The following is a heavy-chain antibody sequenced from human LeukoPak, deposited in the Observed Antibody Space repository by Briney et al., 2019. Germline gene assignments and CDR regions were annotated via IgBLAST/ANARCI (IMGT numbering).Heavy chain of an antibody. CDR1: GSTFSNAW. V-gene: IGHV3-15*01. Sequence: GGSLRLSCAASGSTFSNAWMSWVRQAPGEGLEWVGRIKSKTDGGTTDYAAPVKGRFTVSRDDSKNTLYLQMNSLKTEDSAVYYCTTGVSASVGGWGQGTLVTVSS. J-gene: IGHJ4*02. CDR3: TTGVSASVGG. D-gene: IGHD2-8*02. CDR2: IKSKTDGGTT.